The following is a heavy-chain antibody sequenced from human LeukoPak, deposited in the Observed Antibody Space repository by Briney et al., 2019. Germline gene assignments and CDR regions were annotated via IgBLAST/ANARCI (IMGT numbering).Heavy chain of an antibody. D-gene: IGHD3-10*01. Sequence: SETLSLTCAVYGGSFSGYYWGWIRQPPGKGLEWIGEINHSGSTNYNPSLKSRVTISVDTSKNQFSLKLSSVTAADTAVYYCARHAGRTMVRGVLGYWGQGTLVTVSS. CDR1: GGSFSGYY. V-gene: IGHV4-34*01. CDR2: INHSGST. CDR3: ARHAGRTMVRGVLGY. J-gene: IGHJ4*02.